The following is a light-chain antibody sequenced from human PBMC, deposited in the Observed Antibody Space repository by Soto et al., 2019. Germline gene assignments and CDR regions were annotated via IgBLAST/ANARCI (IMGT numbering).Light chain of an antibody. CDR2: AAS. Sequence: DIQMTQSPPSLSASVGDRVTITCLASQSISSYLNWYQQKPGKAPKLLIYAASSLQSGVPSRFSGSGSGTDFTLTISSLQPEDFATYYCQQSYSTPSITVGQGTRLET. V-gene: IGKV1-39*01. J-gene: IGKJ5*01. CDR1: QSISSY. CDR3: QQSYSTPSIT.